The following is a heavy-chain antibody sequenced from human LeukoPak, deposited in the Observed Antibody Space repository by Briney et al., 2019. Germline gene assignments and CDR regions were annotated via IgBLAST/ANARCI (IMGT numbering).Heavy chain of an antibody. CDR2: IRGSGGST. Sequence: GGSLRLSCAASGFTVSSSYMSWVRQAPGKGLEWVSAIRGSGGSTYYADSVKGRFTVSRDNSKNTLYLQMNSLRAEDTAVYYCAKVGWDYGDYGYFDLWGRGTLVTVSS. V-gene: IGHV3-23*01. CDR3: AKVGWDYGDYGYFDL. CDR1: GFTVSSSY. D-gene: IGHD4-17*01. J-gene: IGHJ2*01.